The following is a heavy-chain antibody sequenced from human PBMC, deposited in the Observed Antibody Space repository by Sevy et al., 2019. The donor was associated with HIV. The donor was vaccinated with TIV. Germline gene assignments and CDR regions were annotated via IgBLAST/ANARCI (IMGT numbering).Heavy chain of an antibody. CDR1: GGSMSSYF. D-gene: IGHD3-10*01. Sequence: SETLSLTCTVSGGSMSSYFWSWIRQPPGKGLEWIGYIYYTGTTNYNPSLKSRLTMSLDTSKNRFSLKLTAVTAADTGVYYCARDSVLSPRVFDSWGQGTLVTVSS. CDR2: IYYTGTT. J-gene: IGHJ4*02. V-gene: IGHV4-59*01. CDR3: ARDSVLSPRVFDS.